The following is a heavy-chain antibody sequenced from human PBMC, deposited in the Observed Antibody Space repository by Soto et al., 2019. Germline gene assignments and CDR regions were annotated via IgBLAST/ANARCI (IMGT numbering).Heavy chain of an antibody. CDR2: IDYSGYT. Sequence: QVQLQESGPGLVKPSQTLSLTCTVSGGSISSGDYYWTWIRQPPGKGLEWIGYIDYSGYTYYNPSHKSAITISVDTTNNQCTLKLTSVTAADAAVYFCATAGNEYHILTGFTSPYWGQGTLVTVSS. J-gene: IGHJ4*02. CDR3: ATAGNEYHILTGFTSPY. V-gene: IGHV4-30-4*01. CDR1: GGSISSGDYY. D-gene: IGHD3-9*01.